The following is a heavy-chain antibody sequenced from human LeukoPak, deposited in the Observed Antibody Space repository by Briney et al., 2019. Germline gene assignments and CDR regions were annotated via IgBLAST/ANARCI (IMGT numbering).Heavy chain of an antibody. J-gene: IGHJ5*02. CDR3: VKDVSGTYYYDSSAPGFDP. V-gene: IGHV3-43*02. Sequence: PGGSLRLSCAASGFTFDDYAMHWVRQAPGKGLEWVSLISGDGGSTYYADSVKGRFTISRDNSKNSLYLQMNSLRTEDTALYYCVKDVSGTYYYDSSAPGFDPWGQGTLVTVSS. D-gene: IGHD3-22*01. CDR1: GFTFDDYA. CDR2: ISGDGGST.